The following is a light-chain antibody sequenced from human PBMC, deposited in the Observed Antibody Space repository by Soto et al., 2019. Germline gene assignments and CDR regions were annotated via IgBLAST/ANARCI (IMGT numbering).Light chain of an antibody. V-gene: IGKV3-15*01. CDR2: GAS. J-gene: IGKJ5*01. CDR1: QSVSSN. CDR3: QQYNNWPPIT. Sequence: EIVMTQSPATLSVSPGERATLSCRSSQSVSSNLAWYQQKPGQAPRLLIYGASTRATGIPARFSGSGSGTEFTLTIRSLQSEDFAVYYCQQYNNWPPITFGQGTRREIK.